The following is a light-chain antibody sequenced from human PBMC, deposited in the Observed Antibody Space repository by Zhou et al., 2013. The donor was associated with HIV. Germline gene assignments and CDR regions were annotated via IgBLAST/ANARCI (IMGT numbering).Light chain of an antibody. V-gene: IGKV3D-20*02. CDR2: GAS. Sequence: EIVLTQSPGTLSLSPGDTATLSCRASQSVSSRYLAWYQHKPGQAPRFLIYGASSRATGIPDRFSGSGSGTDFTLTISRLEPEDFAVYYCQQRSDWATFGQGTRLEI. J-gene: IGKJ5*01. CDR1: QSVSSRY. CDR3: QQRSDWAT.